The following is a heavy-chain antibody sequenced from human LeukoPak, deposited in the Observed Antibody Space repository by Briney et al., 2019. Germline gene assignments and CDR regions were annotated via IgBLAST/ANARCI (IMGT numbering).Heavy chain of an antibody. D-gene: IGHD2-2*01. Sequence: PGGSLRLSCAASGFTFSSYAMSWVRQAPGKRLEWVSAISGSGGSTYYADSVKGRFTISRDNSKNTLYLQMNSLRAEDTAVYYCAKAIVVVPAAHAFDIWGQGTMVTVSS. CDR3: AKAIVVVPAAHAFDI. CDR2: ISGSGGST. J-gene: IGHJ3*02. CDR1: GFTFSSYA. V-gene: IGHV3-23*01.